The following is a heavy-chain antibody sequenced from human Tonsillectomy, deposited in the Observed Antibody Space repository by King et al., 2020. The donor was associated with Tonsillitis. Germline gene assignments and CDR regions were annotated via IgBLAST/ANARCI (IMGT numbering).Heavy chain of an antibody. Sequence: VQLQESGPGLVKPSETLSLTCTVSGGSMTSYYWNWIRRPPGKGLEWIGYISYSGSTNYNPSLKSRVTITVDTSKNQFSLRLSSVTAADTAVYYCARDAVGLGYCASTSCYPNYMDVWGKGTTVTVSS. J-gene: IGHJ6*03. D-gene: IGHD2-2*01. CDR2: ISYSGST. CDR3: ARDAVGLGYCASTSCYPNYMDV. CDR1: GGSMTSYY. V-gene: IGHV4-59*01.